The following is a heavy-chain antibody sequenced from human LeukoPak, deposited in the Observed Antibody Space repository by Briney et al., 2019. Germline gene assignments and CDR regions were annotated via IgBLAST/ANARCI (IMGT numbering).Heavy chain of an antibody. J-gene: IGHJ5*02. D-gene: IGHD2-2*01. CDR3: ARQDDYCSSTSCYDT. CDR2: IYPGDSDT. CDR1: GYSFTSYW. Sequence: GESLKISCKGSGYSFTSYWIGWVRQMPGKGLGWMGIIYPGDSDTRYSPSFQGQVTISADKSISTAYLQWSSLKASDTAMYYCARQDDYCSSTSCYDTWGQGTLVTVSS. V-gene: IGHV5-51*01.